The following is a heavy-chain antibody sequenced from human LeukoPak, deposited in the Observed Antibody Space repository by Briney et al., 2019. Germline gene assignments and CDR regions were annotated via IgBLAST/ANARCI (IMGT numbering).Heavy chain of an antibody. CDR1: GYTFNGYY. Sequence: AAVKVSCKASGYTFNGYYMHWVRQAPGQGLEWMGWINPKSGATNYAQKVQGRVTMTRDTSISTAYMELSRLRSDDTAVYYCAREGQAYNWKRDWFDPWGQGTLVTVSS. CDR3: AREGQAYNWKRDWFDP. D-gene: IGHD1-20*01. J-gene: IGHJ5*02. V-gene: IGHV1-2*02. CDR2: INPKSGAT.